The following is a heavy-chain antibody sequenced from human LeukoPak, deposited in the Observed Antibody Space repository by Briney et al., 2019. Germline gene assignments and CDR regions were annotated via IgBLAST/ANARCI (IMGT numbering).Heavy chain of an antibody. Sequence: SETLSLTCTVSGYSINSGYTWGWIRQPPGKGLEWIGNIYHSGGTYYNPSLTSRVTISVDTSKNQFSLKLRSVTAADTAVYYCARGYSYGYYFDYWGQGTLVTVSA. D-gene: IGHD5-18*01. CDR3: ARGYSYGYYFDY. CDR2: IYHSGGT. J-gene: IGHJ4*02. V-gene: IGHV4-38-2*02. CDR1: GYSINSGYT.